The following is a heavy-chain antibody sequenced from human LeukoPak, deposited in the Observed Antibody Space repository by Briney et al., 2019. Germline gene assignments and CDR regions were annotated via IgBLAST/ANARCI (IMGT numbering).Heavy chain of an antibody. Sequence: GGSLRLSCAASGFTFSSQGMHWVRQAPGKGLEWVAVIWYDGSNKYYADSVKGRFTISRDNSKNTLYLQMNSLRAEDTAVYYCARDKSGSGPDYWGQGTLVTVSS. D-gene: IGHD3-10*01. CDR3: ARDKSGSGPDY. J-gene: IGHJ4*02. CDR2: IWYDGSNK. V-gene: IGHV3-33*01. CDR1: GFTFSSQG.